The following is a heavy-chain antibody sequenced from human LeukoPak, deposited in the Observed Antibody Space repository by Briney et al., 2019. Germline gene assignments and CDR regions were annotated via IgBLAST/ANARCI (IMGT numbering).Heavy chain of an antibody. CDR2: INHSGST. J-gene: IGHJ4*02. V-gene: IGHV4-34*01. D-gene: IGHD6-19*01. CDR1: GGSFSGYY. Sequence: SETLSLTCAVYGGSFSGYYWSWIRQPPGKGLEWIGEINHSGSTNYNPSLKSRVTISVDTSKNQFSLKLSSVTAADTAVYYCAEGRRGWYGGGDYWGQGTLVTVSS. CDR3: AEGRRGWYGGGDY.